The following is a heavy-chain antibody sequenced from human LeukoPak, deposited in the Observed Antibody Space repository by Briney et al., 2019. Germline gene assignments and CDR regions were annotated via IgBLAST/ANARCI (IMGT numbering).Heavy chain of an antibody. D-gene: IGHD3-10*01. CDR3: VKDRTGTYTLDY. J-gene: IGHJ4*02. Sequence: KPGGSLRLSCAASGFTFSSYSMNWVRQAPGKGLEWVPSISSGSSYIYYADSVKGRFTISRDNAKNSLYLQMNSLRAEDTAVYYCVKDRTGTYTLDYWGQGTLVTVSS. V-gene: IGHV3-21*01. CDR1: GFTFSSYS. CDR2: ISSGSSYI.